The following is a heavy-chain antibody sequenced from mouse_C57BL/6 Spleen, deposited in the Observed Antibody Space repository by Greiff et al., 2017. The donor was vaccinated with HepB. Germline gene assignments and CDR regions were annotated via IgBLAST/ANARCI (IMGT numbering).Heavy chain of an antibody. Sequence: QVQLQQPGAELVKPGASVKLSCKASGYTFTSYWMHWVKQRPGQGLEWIGMIHPNSGSTNYNEKFKSKATLTVDKSSSTAYMQLSSLTSEDSAVYYCARYHYDSPLYAMDYWGQGTSVTVSS. D-gene: IGHD2-4*01. CDR1: GYTFTSYW. CDR3: ARYHYDSPLYAMDY. J-gene: IGHJ4*01. CDR2: IHPNSGST. V-gene: IGHV1-64*01.